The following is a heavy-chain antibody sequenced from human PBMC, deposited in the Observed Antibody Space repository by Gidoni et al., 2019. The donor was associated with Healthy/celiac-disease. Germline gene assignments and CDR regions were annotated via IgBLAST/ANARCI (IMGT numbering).Heavy chain of an antibody. CDR1: GYTFTSYD. Sequence: VQVSCKASGYTFTSYDINWVRQATGQGLEWMGWMNPNSGNTGYAQKFQGRVTMTRNTSISTAYMELSSLRSEDTAVYYCARRWDYYDSSGYYNWFDPWGQGTLVTVSS. J-gene: IGHJ5*02. D-gene: IGHD3-22*01. V-gene: IGHV1-8*01. CDR2: MNPNSGNT. CDR3: ARRWDYYDSSGYYNWFDP.